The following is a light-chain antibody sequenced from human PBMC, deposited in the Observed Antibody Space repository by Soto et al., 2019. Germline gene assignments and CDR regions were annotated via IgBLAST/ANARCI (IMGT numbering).Light chain of an antibody. CDR1: SGHFTYA. J-gene: IGLJ1*01. Sequence: QPVLTQSPSASASLGASVKLTCTLSSGHFTYAIAWHQQQSERGPRYLMKVNSDGSHTKGDGIPDRFSGSSSGAERYLTISSLQSEDEADYYCQTWGIGTPDVFGSGTKVTVL. V-gene: IGLV4-69*01. CDR2: VNSDGSH. CDR3: QTWGIGTPDV.